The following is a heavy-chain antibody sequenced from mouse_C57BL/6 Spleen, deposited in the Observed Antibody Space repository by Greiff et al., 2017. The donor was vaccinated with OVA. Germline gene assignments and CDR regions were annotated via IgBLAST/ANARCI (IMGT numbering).Heavy chain of an antibody. CDR3: ARPGFDY. CDR2: ISSGSSTI. CDR1: GFTFSDYG. J-gene: IGHJ2*01. V-gene: IGHV5-17*01. Sequence: EVKLVESGGGLVKPGGSLKLSCAASGFTFSDYGMHWVRQAPEKGLEWVAYISSGSSTIYYAAPVKGRFTISRDNAKNTLFLQMTSLRSEDTAMYYCARPGFDYWGQGTTLTVSS.